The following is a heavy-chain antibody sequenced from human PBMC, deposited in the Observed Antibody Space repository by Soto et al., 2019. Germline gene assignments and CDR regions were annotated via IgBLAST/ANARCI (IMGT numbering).Heavy chain of an antibody. CDR3: ASRSTVVVAATEAFDY. V-gene: IGHV1-69*02. CDR1: GGTFSTYT. CDR2: IIPILGIA. J-gene: IGHJ4*02. D-gene: IGHD2-15*01. Sequence: QVQLVQSGAEVKKPGSSVKVSCTASGGTFSTYTISWVRQAPGQGLEWMGRIIPILGIANYAQKFQGRVTITADKSTSTAYMELSSLRSEDTAVYYCASRSTVVVAATEAFDYWGQGTRVTVSS.